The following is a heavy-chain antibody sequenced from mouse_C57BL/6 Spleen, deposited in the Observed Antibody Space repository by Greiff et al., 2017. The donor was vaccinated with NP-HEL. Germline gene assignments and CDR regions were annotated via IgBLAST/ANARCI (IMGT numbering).Heavy chain of an antibody. D-gene: IGHD1-1*01. CDR2: ISSGSSTI. CDR3: AREALDYYGSSPWFAY. Sequence: EVQRVESGGGLVKPGGSLKLSCAASGFTFSDYGMHWVRQAPEKGLEWVAYISSGSSTIYYADTVKGRFTISRDNAKNTLFLQMTSLRSEDTAMYYCAREALDYYGSSPWFAYWGQGTLVTVSA. V-gene: IGHV5-17*01. CDR1: GFTFSDYG. J-gene: IGHJ3*01.